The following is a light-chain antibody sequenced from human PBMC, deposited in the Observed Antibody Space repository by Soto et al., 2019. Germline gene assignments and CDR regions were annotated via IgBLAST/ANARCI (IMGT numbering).Light chain of an antibody. V-gene: IGKV3-11*01. CDR1: QSVSSY. Sequence: EIVLTQSPATLSLSPGERATLSCRASQSVSSYLAWYQQKPGQAPRLLISDASNRATGIPARFSGSGSGTDCTLTISSLEPEDFAVYYCHQRSNWPPLTFGGGTKVEIK. J-gene: IGKJ4*01. CDR2: DAS. CDR3: HQRSNWPPLT.